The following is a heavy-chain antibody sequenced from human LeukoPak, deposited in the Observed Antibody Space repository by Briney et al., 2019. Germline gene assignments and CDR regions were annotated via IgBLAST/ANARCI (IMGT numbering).Heavy chain of an antibody. V-gene: IGHV3-23*01. Sequence: GGSLRLSCAASALTFSNYAMSWVRQAPGKGLEWVSAISGSGGSTYYADSVKGRFTISRDNSKNTLNLQMNSLRGEDTAVYYCAKVPFYYDSSGSRFDYWGQGTLVTVSS. CDR2: ISGSGGST. CDR1: ALTFSNYA. D-gene: IGHD3-22*01. CDR3: AKVPFYYDSSGSRFDY. J-gene: IGHJ4*02.